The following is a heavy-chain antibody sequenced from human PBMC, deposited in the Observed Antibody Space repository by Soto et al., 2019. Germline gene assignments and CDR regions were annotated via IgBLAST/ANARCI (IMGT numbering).Heavy chain of an antibody. J-gene: IGHJ4*02. CDR1: GLTFRSYA. CDR3: ASGNPSSSWYWDH. CDR2: SGGSGDST. Sequence: PGGSLRLSCAASGLTFRSYAMSWVRQAPGKGLEWVSTSGGSGDSTYYADSVRGRFTISRDNSKNTLSLQMNSLRAEDTAVYYCASGNPSSSWYWDHWGQGTVVTVSS. D-gene: IGHD6-13*01. V-gene: IGHV3-23*01.